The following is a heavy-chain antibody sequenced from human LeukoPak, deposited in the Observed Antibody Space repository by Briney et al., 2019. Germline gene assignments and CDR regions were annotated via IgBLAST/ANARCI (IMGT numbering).Heavy chain of an antibody. J-gene: IGHJ6*02. V-gene: IGHV3-33*01. CDR1: GFTFSSYG. D-gene: IGHD3-22*01. Sequence: PGRSLKLSCAASGFTFSSYGMHWVRQAPGKGLEWVAVIWYDGSNKYYADSVKGRFTISRDNSKNTLYLQMNSLRAEDTAVYYCARDAGPHYDSSAYGMDVWGQGTTVTVSS. CDR2: IWYDGSNK. CDR3: ARDAGPHYDSSAYGMDV.